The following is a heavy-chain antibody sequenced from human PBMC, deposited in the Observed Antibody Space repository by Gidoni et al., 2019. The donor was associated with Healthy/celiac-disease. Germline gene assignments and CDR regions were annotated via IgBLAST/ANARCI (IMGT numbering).Heavy chain of an antibody. Sequence: QVQLQESGPGLVKPSETLSLTCTVPGGSLSSYYWSWIRQPPGKGLEWIGYIYYSGSTNYHPSLKSRVTISVDTSKNQFSLKLSSVTAADTAVYYCARLIAAAGTLDYFDYWGQGTLVTVSS. CDR3: ARLIAAAGTLDYFDY. CDR2: IYYSGST. V-gene: IGHV4-59*08. D-gene: IGHD6-13*01. J-gene: IGHJ4*02. CDR1: GGSLSSYY.